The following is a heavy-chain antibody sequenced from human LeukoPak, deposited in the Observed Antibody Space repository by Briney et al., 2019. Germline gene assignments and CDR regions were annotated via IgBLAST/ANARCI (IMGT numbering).Heavy chain of an antibody. D-gene: IGHD3-3*01. CDR2: IKLDGSEK. V-gene: IGHV3-7*03. J-gene: IGHJ4*02. Sequence: GGSLRLSCVASGFTFGKYWMSWVRQAPGKGLEWVANIKLDGSEKNYVDSVKGRFTISRDNTKNSLYLQMNSLRVEDTAVFYCARDQYDTWSRRGNFDSWGQGTLVSVSS. CDR3: ARDQYDTWSRRGNFDS. CDR1: GFTFGKYW.